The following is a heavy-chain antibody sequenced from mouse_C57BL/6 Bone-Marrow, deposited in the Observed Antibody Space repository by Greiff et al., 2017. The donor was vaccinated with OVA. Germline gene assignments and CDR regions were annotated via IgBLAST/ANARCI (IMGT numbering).Heavy chain of an antibody. Sequence: QVQLQQPGAELVMPGASVKLSCKASGYTFTSYWMHWVKQRPGQGLEWIGEIDPSDSYTNYNQKFTGKSTLTVDKSSSTAYMQLSSLTSEDSAVYYCARESYYGSSYFYWYFDVWGTGTTVTVSS. CDR3: ARESYYGSSYFYWYFDV. D-gene: IGHD1-1*01. J-gene: IGHJ1*03. CDR2: IDPSDSYT. V-gene: IGHV1-69*01. CDR1: GYTFTSYW.